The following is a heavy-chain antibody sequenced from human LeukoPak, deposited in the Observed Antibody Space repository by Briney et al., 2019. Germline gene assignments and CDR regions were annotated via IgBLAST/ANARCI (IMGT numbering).Heavy chain of an antibody. V-gene: IGHV1-46*01. CDR3: ARARPYSSSLVGY. Sequence: AAVKVSCKPSVYTFTSYYMHWVRQAPAQGREWMGIINPSGCSTSYAQKSQSTVTITRDTSTSTVYMELSSLRSEDTAVSSCARARPYSSSLVGYWGQGTLVTVSS. CDR2: INPSGCST. J-gene: IGHJ4*02. D-gene: IGHD6-6*01. CDR1: VYTFTSYY.